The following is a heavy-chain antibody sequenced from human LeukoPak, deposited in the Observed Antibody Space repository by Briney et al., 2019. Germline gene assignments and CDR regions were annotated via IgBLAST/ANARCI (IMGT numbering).Heavy chain of an antibody. CDR1: GGSISSYY. D-gene: IGHD3-10*01. CDR3: AREDRILWFGELSYFDY. J-gene: IGHJ4*02. V-gene: IGHV4-4*07. Sequence: ASETLSLTCTVSGGSISSYYWSWIRQPAGKGLEWIGRIYTSGSTNYNPSLKSRVTMSVDTSKNQFSLKLSSVTAADTAVYYCAREDRILWFGELSYFDYWGQGTLVTVSS. CDR2: IYTSGST.